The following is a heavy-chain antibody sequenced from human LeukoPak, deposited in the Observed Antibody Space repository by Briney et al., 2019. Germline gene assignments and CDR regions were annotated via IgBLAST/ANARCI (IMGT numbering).Heavy chain of an antibody. CDR2: IYFSGST. J-gene: IGHJ6*03. CDR3: AGGQISDAGWGLYYYYYYIDV. V-gene: IGHV4-59*01. Sequence: SETLSLTCTDSGGSISSYYWSWIRQPLGKGREWIGYIYFSGSTNYNPSLQSRVTISVDTSKNQFSLKLSSATAEAMAVYCCAGGQISDAGWGLYYYYYYIDVWGKGTTVSVSS. D-gene: IGHD3-10*01. CDR1: GGSISSYY.